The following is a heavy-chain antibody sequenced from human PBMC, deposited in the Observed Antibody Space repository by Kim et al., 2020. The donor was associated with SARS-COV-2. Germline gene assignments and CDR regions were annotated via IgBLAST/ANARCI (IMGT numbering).Heavy chain of an antibody. CDR1: GFTFSTYA. V-gene: IGHV3-64*03. Sequence: GGSLRLSCSVSGFTFSTYAMHWVRQAPGKGLECVSSVGGDGGSTFYADSVKGRFTISRDNSKNTLYLQMSGVRVEDTAVYYCVKAWRSGWYGFDYWGQGMLPTVSS. J-gene: IGHJ4*02. D-gene: IGHD6-19*01. CDR3: VKAWRSGWYGFDY. CDR2: VGGDGGST.